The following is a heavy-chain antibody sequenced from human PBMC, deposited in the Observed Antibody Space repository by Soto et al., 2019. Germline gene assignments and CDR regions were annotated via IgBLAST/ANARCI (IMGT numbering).Heavy chain of an antibody. J-gene: IGHJ4*02. V-gene: IGHV1-2*04. CDR2: INPNSGGT. Sequence: GASLKVSCKASGYTFTGYYMHWVRQAPGQGLEWMGWINPNSGGTNYAQKFQGWVTMTRDTSISTAYMELSRLRSDDTAVYYCAKDSPIGSTFSGHGDIDSWGQGTLVTVSS. CDR3: AKDSPIGSTFSGHGDIDS. CDR1: GYTFTGYY. D-gene: IGHD5-12*01.